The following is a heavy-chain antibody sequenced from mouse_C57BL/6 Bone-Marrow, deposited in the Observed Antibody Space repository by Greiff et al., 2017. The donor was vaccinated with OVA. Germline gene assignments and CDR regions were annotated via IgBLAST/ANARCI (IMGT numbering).Heavy chain of an antibody. V-gene: IGHV1-26*01. Sequence: EVQLQQSGPELVKPGASVKISCKASGYTFTDYYMNWVKQSHGKSLEWIGDINPNNGGTSYNQKFKGKATLTVDKSSSTAYMELRSLTSEDSAVYYCARGSASYAMDYWGQGTSVTVSS. CDR3: ARGSASYAMDY. J-gene: IGHJ4*01. CDR1: GYTFTDYY. D-gene: IGHD6-1*01. CDR2: INPNNGGT.